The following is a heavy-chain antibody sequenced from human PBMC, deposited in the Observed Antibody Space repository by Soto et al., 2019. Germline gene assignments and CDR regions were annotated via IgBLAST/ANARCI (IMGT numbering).Heavy chain of an antibody. Sequence: QVQLVQSGAEVRKPGASVKVSCKSSGYTFSDYYIHWVRQAPGQGLEWMGWINHNSGGTKYAPKFQGGVTMTSDTSITTAYMELSRMRSGDTAVYYCAREPATAKPEGVDFWGQGTLVTVPS. D-gene: IGHD1-1*01. CDR1: GYTFSDYY. V-gene: IGHV1-2*02. J-gene: IGHJ4*02. CDR3: AREPATAKPEGVDF. CDR2: INHNSGGT.